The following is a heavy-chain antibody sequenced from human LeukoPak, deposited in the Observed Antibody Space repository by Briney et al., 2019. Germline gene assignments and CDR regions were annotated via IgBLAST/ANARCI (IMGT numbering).Heavy chain of an antibody. Sequence: GGSLRLSCAASGFTFSDYYMTWIRQAPGKGLECVSYISSSSDYTNYPDSVKGRFTISRDNAKNSLYLQMNSLRAEDTAVYYCAREPGDSSGWSEWGQGTLVTVSS. CDR1: GFTFSDYY. V-gene: IGHV3-11*06. J-gene: IGHJ4*02. D-gene: IGHD6-19*01. CDR3: AREPGDSSGWSE. CDR2: ISSSSDYT.